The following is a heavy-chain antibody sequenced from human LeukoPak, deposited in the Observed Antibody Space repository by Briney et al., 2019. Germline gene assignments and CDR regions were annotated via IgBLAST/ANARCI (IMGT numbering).Heavy chain of an antibody. Sequence: SETLSLTCTVSGGSISSYYWSWIRQPAGKGLEWIERIYTSGSTNYNPSLKSRVTMSVDTSKNQFSLKLSSVTAADTAVYYCARGSTSSGGYYYYYYGMDVWGQGTTVTVSS. CDR2: IYTSGST. CDR1: GGSISSYY. CDR3: ARGSTSSGGYYYYYYGMDV. J-gene: IGHJ6*02. V-gene: IGHV4-4*07. D-gene: IGHD6-19*01.